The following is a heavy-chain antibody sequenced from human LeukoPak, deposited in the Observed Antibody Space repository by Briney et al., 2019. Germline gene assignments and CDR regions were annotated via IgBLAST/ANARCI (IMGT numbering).Heavy chain of an antibody. D-gene: IGHD4-17*01. CDR3: AKAVDYGDFRNAFDI. CDR1: GFTFSSYA. CDR2: TSGSGGAT. V-gene: IGHV3-23*01. Sequence: PGGSLRLSCAASGFTFSSYAMSWVRRAPGKGLEWVSATSGSGGATYHADSVKGRFIISRDNSKNTLYLQMNSLRAEDTAVYHCAKAVDYGDFRNAFDIWGQGTTVTVSS. J-gene: IGHJ3*02.